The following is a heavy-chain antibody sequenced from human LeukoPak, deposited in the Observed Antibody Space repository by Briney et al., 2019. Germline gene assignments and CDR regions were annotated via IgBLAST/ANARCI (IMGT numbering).Heavy chain of an antibody. CDR2: IWYDGSNQ. J-gene: IGHJ6*03. D-gene: IGHD3-10*01. Sequence: GRSLRLSCAASGFTFSSYGMHWARQAPGKGLEWVAVIWYDGSNQYYADSVKGRFTISRDNSKNTLHLQMNSLRAEDTAVYYCAKDVCYYYGSGTYLAYDYYYMDVWGKGTTVTVSS. CDR3: AKDVCYYYGSGTYLAYDYYYMDV. CDR1: GFTFSSYG. V-gene: IGHV3-33*03.